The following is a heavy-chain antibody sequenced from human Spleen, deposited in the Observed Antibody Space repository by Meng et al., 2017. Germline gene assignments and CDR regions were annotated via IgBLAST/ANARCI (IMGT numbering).Heavy chain of an antibody. J-gene: IGHJ4*02. V-gene: IGHV4-34*01. CDR2: INHSGST. CDR1: GGSFSDYY. CDR3: ARGPTTMAHDFDY. Sequence: VPLQQWGAGLLTPSETRSLTCVVSGGSFSDYYWSWIRQPPGKGLEWIGEINHSGSTNYNPSLESRATISVDTSQNNLSLKLSSVTAADSAVYYCARGPTTMAHDFDYWGQGTLVTVSS. D-gene: IGHD4-11*01.